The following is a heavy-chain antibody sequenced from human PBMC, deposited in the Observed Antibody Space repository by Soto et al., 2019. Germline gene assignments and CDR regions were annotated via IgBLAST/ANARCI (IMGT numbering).Heavy chain of an antibody. CDR2: ISSSSSYI. CDR1: GFTFSSYS. J-gene: IGHJ4*02. CDR3: ARDTIIAARPFDY. Sequence: EVQLVESGGGLVKPGGSLRLSCAASGFTFSSYSMNWVRQAPGKGLEWVSSISSSSSYIYYADSVKGRFTISRDNAKNSLYLQMNSLRAEDTAVYYCARDTIIAARPFDYWGQGTLVTVSS. V-gene: IGHV3-21*01. D-gene: IGHD6-6*01.